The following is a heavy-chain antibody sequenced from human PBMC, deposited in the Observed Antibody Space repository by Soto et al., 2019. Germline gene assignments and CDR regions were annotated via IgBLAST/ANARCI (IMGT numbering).Heavy chain of an antibody. CDR1: GFTFSSYW. CDR2: IKQDGSEK. D-gene: IGHD3-3*01. CDR3: AREGYDFWSGFDAFDI. V-gene: IGHV3-7*01. J-gene: IGHJ3*02. Sequence: GESLKISCAASGFTFSSYWMSWVRQAPGKGLEWVANIKQDGSEKYYVDSVKGRFTISRDNAKNSLYLQMNSLRAEDTAVYYCAREGYDFWSGFDAFDIWGQGTMVTVSS.